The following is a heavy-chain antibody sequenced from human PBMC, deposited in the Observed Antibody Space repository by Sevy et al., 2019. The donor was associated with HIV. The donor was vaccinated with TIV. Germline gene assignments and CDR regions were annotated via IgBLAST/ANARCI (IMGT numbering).Heavy chain of an antibody. CDR1: GFTFSNYG. D-gene: IGHD2-2*01. CDR3: ASLPNNCYAVSCYSGDDSFDM. J-gene: IGHJ3*02. CDR2: IWNDRSNE. Sequence: GGSLRLSCAASGFTFSNYGMHWVRQAPGKGLEWVAVIWNDRSNEHYADSVRGRFNISRDNSKNTLYQQMNSLRGEDTALYYCASLPNNCYAVSCYSGDDSFDMWGQGTMVTVSS. V-gene: IGHV3-33*03.